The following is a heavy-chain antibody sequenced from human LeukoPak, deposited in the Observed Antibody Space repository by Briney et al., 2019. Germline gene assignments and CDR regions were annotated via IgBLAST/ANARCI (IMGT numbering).Heavy chain of an antibody. V-gene: IGHV5-51*01. CDR3: ATLLGSTGIDY. D-gene: IGHD1-26*01. CDR1: GYTFSNYW. Sequence: GESLKISCQTSGYTFSNYWIGWVRQMPGKGLEWMGSIYPGDSDTRYSPSFQGHVTISADESISTASLQWTSLKASATAIYYCATLLGSTGIDYWGQGTLVTVSS. CDR2: IYPGDSDT. J-gene: IGHJ4*02.